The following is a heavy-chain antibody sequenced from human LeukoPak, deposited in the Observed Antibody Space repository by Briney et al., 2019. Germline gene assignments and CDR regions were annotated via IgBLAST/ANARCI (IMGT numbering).Heavy chain of an antibody. CDR2: IYHSAST. J-gene: IGHJ3*02. D-gene: IGHD1-26*01. Sequence: SETLSLTCTVSGGSVSGGSISSYYWSWIRQPPGKGLEWIGYIYHSASTYYNPSLKSRVTISVDRSKNQFSLKLSSVTAADTAVYYCARRIVGATIYAFDIWGQGTMVTVSS. V-gene: IGHV4-59*04. CDR3: ARRIVGATIYAFDI. CDR1: GGSVSGGSISSYY.